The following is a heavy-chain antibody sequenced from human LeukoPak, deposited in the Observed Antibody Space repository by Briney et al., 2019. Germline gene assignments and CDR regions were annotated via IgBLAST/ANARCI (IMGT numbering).Heavy chain of an antibody. V-gene: IGHV1-46*01. CDR2: INPSGGST. CDR3: ARDLSSSWYWDAFDI. CDR1: GYTFTSYY. D-gene: IGHD6-13*01. J-gene: IGHJ3*02. Sequence: ASVKVSCKASGYTFTSYYMHWVRQAPGQGLEWMGLINPSGGSTSYAQKFQGRVTMTRDTSTSTVYMELSSLRSEDTAVYYCARDLSSSWYWDAFDIWGQGTMVTVSS.